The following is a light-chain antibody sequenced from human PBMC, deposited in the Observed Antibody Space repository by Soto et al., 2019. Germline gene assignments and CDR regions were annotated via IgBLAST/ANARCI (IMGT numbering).Light chain of an antibody. J-gene: IGKJ5*01. CDR2: DAS. Sequence: DIQMTHSPSTLSASVVYIVTITCRSSQSIDSWLAWYQKKPGKAPKVLIYDASSLEPGVPSRFSGSGSGTEFNLTISSLQPDDFAVYYCQQYGSSPPGVTFGQGTRLEIK. CDR3: QQYGSSPPGVT. CDR1: QSIDSW. V-gene: IGKV1-5*01.